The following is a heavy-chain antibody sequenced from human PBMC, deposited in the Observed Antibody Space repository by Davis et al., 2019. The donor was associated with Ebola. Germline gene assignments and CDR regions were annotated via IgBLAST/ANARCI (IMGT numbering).Heavy chain of an antibody. Sequence: GGSLRLSCAASGFTFSSYAMNWVRQAPGKGLEWVSSISSSSSYIYYADSVKGRFTISRDNAKNSLYLQMNSLRAEDTAVYYCARGTLDTAMVNYGMDVWGQGTTVTVSS. D-gene: IGHD5-18*01. CDR1: GFTFSSYA. J-gene: IGHJ6*02. CDR3: ARGTLDTAMVNYGMDV. V-gene: IGHV3-21*01. CDR2: ISSSSSYI.